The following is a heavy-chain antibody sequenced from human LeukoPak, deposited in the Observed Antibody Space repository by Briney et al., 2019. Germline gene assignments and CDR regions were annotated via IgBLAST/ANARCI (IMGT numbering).Heavy chain of an antibody. V-gene: IGHV3-21*01. CDR2: ISSSSDV. D-gene: IGHD6-19*01. CDR3: ARVGGSGWPLDY. CDR1: GFTFSRFS. J-gene: IGHJ4*02. Sequence: PGGSLRLSCAASGFTFSRFSMNWVRQAPGKGLEWVSSISSSSDVYYADSVKGRFTISRDNSANTLSLQTNGLSTEDTAVYYCARVGGSGWPLDYWGQGTLVTVSS.